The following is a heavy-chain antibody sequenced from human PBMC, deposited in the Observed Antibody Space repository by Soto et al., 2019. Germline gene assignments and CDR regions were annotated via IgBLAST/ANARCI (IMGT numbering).Heavy chain of an antibody. Sequence: QVQLVQSGAEVKKPGSSVKVSCKVSGGTFSNYAIDWVRLAPGHGLEWMGGIVPICGTTYYTQKFQGRATIIADDSTTTADLEMSSLRSEDTAIYYCARVEAVAGLYNYHGLDVWGQGTAVTVSS. CDR1: GGTFSNYA. D-gene: IGHD6-19*01. J-gene: IGHJ6*02. CDR2: IVPICGTT. V-gene: IGHV1-69*12. CDR3: ARVEAVAGLYNYHGLDV.